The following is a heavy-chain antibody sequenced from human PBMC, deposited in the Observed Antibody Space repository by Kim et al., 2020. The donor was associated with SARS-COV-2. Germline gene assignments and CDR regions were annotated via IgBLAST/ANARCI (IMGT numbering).Heavy chain of an antibody. D-gene: IGHD1-26*01. V-gene: IGHV3-23*01. CDR2: IRGSGGST. CDR3: AKSRHAGAAQWELPDY. CDR1: GFTFSSYA. Sequence: GGSLRLSCAASGFTFSSYAMSWVRQAPGKGLEWVSAIRGSGGSTYYADSVKGRFTISRDNSKNTLYLQMNSLRAEDTAVYYCAKSRHAGAAQWELPDYWGQGTLVTVSS. J-gene: IGHJ4*02.